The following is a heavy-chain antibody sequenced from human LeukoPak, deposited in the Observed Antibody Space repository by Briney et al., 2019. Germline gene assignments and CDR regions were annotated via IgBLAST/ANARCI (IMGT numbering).Heavy chain of an antibody. CDR2: IIPIFGTA. Sequence: SVKVSCKASGGTFSSYAISWVRQAPEQGLEWMGGIIPIFGTANYAQKFQGRVTITADESTSTAYMELSSLRSEDTAVYYCARSTNSRPYYYGSGNYFDYWGQGTLVTVSS. D-gene: IGHD3-10*01. CDR3: ARSTNSRPYYYGSGNYFDY. J-gene: IGHJ4*02. CDR1: GGTFSSYA. V-gene: IGHV1-69*01.